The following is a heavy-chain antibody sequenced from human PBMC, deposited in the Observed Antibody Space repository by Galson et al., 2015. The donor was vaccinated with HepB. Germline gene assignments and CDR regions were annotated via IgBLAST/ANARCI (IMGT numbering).Heavy chain of an antibody. Sequence: SVKVSCKASGYTFTSYYMHWVRQAPGQGLEWMGIINPSGGSTSYAQKFQGRVTMTRDTSTSTVYMELSSLRSEDTAVYYCARDLIAAADKGGLDYWGQGTLVTVSS. CDR2: INPSGGST. D-gene: IGHD6-13*01. CDR3: ARDLIAAADKGGLDY. J-gene: IGHJ4*02. CDR1: GYTFTSYY. V-gene: IGHV1-46*01.